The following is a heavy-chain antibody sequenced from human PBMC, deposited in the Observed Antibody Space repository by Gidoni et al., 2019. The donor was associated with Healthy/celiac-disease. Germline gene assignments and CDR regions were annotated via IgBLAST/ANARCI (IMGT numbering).Heavy chain of an antibody. V-gene: IGHV3-23*01. CDR2: ISGSGGST. CDR1: GFTFSSYA. Sequence: EVQLLESGGGLVQPGGSLRLSCAASGFTFSSYAMSWVRQAPGKGLEWVSAISGSGGSTYYADSVKGRFTISRDNSKNTLYLQMNSLRAEDTAVYYCARDRGSGWYGDYWGQGTLVTVSS. J-gene: IGHJ4*02. D-gene: IGHD6-19*01. CDR3: ARDRGSGWYGDY.